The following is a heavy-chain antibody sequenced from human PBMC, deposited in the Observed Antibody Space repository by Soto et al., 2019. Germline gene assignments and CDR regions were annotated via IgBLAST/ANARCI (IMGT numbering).Heavy chain of an antibody. V-gene: IGHV3-15*01. CDR2: IKSKTDGGTT. CDR1: GFTFSNAW. Sequence: PGGSLRLSCAASGFTFSNAWMSWVRQAPGKGLEWVGRIKSKTDGGTTDYAAPVKGRFTISRDDSKNTLYLQINSLKTKDTAVYYCTTDLRYCFDSSGYDYWGQGTLVTVSS. J-gene: IGHJ4*02. CDR3: TTDLRYCFDSSGYDY. D-gene: IGHD3-22*01.